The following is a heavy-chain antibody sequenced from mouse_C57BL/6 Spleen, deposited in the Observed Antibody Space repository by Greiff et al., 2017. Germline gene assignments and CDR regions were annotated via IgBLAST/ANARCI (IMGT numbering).Heavy chain of an antibody. CDR3: TKRGAYSNYGGSWFAY. Sequence: QVQLQQSGAELVRPGASVTLSCKASGYTFTDYEMHWVKQTPVHGLEWIGAIDPETGGTAYNQKFKGKAILTADKSSSTAYMELRSLTSEDSAVYYGTKRGAYSNYGGSWFAYWGQGTLVTVSA. CDR2: IDPETGGT. CDR1: GYTFTDYE. D-gene: IGHD2-5*01. V-gene: IGHV1-15*01. J-gene: IGHJ3*01.